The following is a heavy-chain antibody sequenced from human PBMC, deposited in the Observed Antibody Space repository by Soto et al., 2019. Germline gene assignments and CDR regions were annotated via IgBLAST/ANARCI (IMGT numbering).Heavy chain of an antibody. CDR1: GGSISSSSYY. D-gene: IGHD6-19*01. CDR2: IYYSGST. V-gene: IGHV4-39*01. J-gene: IGHJ4*02. CDR3: ARRIAVAGQFGSYYFDY. Sequence: SETLSLTCTVSGGSISSSSYYWGWIRQPPGKGLEWIGSIYYSGSTYYNPSLKSRVTISVDTSKNQFSLKLSSVTAADTAVYYCARRIAVAGQFGSYYFDYWGQGTLVTVSS.